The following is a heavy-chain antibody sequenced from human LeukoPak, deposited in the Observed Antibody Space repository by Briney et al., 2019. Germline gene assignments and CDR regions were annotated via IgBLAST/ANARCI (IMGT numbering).Heavy chain of an antibody. CDR2: INPNSGGT. CDR1: GYTFTGYY. D-gene: IGHD5-12*01. Sequence: ASVKVSCKASGYTFTGYYMHWVRQAPGQGLEWMGWINPNSGGTNYAQKFQGRVTMTRDTSISAAYMELSRLRSDDTAVYYCARSGYSGYDSGGYWGQGTLVTVSS. J-gene: IGHJ4*02. CDR3: ARSGYSGYDSGGY. V-gene: IGHV1-2*02.